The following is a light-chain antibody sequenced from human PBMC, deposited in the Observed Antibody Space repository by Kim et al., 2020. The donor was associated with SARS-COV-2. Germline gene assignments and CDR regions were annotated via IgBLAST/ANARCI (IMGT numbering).Light chain of an antibody. CDR2: DAS. Sequence: EIVLTQSPATLSLSPGERATLSCGASQSVSSSYVAWYQQKPGLAPRLLIYDASSRATGIPDRFSGSGSGTDFTLTISRLEPEDFAVYYCQQYGSSPLTFGGGTKVDIK. V-gene: IGKV3D-20*01. CDR1: QSVSSSY. J-gene: IGKJ4*01. CDR3: QQYGSSPLT.